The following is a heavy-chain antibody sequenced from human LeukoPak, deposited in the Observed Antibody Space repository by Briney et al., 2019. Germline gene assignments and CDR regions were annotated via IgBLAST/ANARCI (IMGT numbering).Heavy chain of an antibody. Sequence: SETLSLTCTVSGGSISSSSYYWGWIRQPPGKGLEWIGSIYYSGSTYYNPSLKSRVTISVDTSKNQFSLKLSSVTATDTAVYYCARHGGIAVAGKDEGDWFDPWGQGTLVTVSS. V-gene: IGHV4-39*01. CDR2: IYYSGST. CDR1: GGSISSSSYY. CDR3: ARHGGIAVAGKDEGDWFDP. J-gene: IGHJ5*02. D-gene: IGHD6-19*01.